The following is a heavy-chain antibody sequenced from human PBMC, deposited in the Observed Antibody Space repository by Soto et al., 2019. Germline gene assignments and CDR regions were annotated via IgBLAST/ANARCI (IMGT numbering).Heavy chain of an antibody. CDR3: TNNFV. CDR1: GFAFNDSA. V-gene: IGHV3-73*01. D-gene: IGHD2-15*01. Sequence: DVQVVHSGGGLVQPGGSLKLSCAASGFAFNDSAMHWVRQASGKGLEWVARVRSKTNNYATAYPVSVRGRFTVSRDDSMGTTYLQMNSLKTEDKAMYYCTNNFVWGQGVLVTVSS. CDR2: VRSKTNNYAT. J-gene: IGHJ4*02.